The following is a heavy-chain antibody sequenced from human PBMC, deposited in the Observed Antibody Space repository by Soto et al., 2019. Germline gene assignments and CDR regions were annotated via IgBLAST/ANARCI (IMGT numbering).Heavy chain of an antibody. CDR1: GGTFSSYT. CDR2: IIPILGIA. CDR3: ARTVWAGDYVEYYFDY. D-gene: IGHD4-17*01. Sequence: QVQLLQSGAEVKKPGSSVKVSCKASGGTFSSYTISWVRQAPGQGLEWMGRIIPILGIANYAQKFQGRVTITADKSTSTAYMELSSLRSEDTAVYYCARTVWAGDYVEYYFDYWGQGTLVTVSS. V-gene: IGHV1-69*02. J-gene: IGHJ4*02.